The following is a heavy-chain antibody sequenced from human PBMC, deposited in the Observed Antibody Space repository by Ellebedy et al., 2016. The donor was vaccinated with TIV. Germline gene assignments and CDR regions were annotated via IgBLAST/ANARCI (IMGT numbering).Heavy chain of an antibody. CDR3: ACDS. CDR1: GFTFSSYA. CDR2: ISYDGSNK. J-gene: IGHJ4*02. Sequence: GESLKISXAASGFTFSSYAMHWVRQAPGKGLEWVAVISYDGSNKYYADSVKGRFTISRDNSKNTLYLQMNSLRAEDTAVYNCACDSWGQGTLVTVSS. V-gene: IGHV3-30-3*01.